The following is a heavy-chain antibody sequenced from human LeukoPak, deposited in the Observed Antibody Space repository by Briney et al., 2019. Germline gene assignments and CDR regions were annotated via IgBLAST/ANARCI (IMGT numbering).Heavy chain of an antibody. CDR1: GITLSSYA. V-gene: IGHV3-23*01. Sequence: GGSLRLSCTASGITLSSYAMSWVRQAPGKGLEWVSAINGSGVITYYTDSVKGRFTISRDNSKNTVYLQMNNLRAEDTAIYYCAKDSSQGGDYFDYWGQGTLVTVSS. CDR3: AKDSSQGGDYFDY. CDR2: INGSGVIT. D-gene: IGHD3-16*01. J-gene: IGHJ4*02.